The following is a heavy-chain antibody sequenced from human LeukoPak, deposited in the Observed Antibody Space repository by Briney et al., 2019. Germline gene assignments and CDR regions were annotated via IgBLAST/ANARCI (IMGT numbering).Heavy chain of an antibody. J-gene: IGHJ4*02. V-gene: IGHV3-11*01. Sequence: PGGSLRLSCAASGFTVSSNYMSWIRQAPGKGLEWVSYISSSGSTIYYADSVKGRFTISRDNAKNSLYLQMNSLRAEDTAVYYRAGGNTVFDYWGQGTLVTVSS. CDR1: GFTVSSNY. D-gene: IGHD4-23*01. CDR2: ISSSGSTI. CDR3: AGGNTVFDY.